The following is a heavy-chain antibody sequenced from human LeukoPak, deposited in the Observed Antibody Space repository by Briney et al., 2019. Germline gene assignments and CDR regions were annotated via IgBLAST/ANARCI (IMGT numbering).Heavy chain of an antibody. J-gene: IGHJ4*02. D-gene: IGHD3-16*01. CDR3: ASARGPIMTT. CDR2: INHSGST. CDR1: GGSFSGYY. Sequence: SETLSLTCAVYGGSFSGYYWSWIRQPPGKGLEWIGEINHSGSTNYNPSLKSRVTISVDTSKNQFSLKLSSVTAADTAVYYCASARGPIMTTWGQGTLVTVSS. V-gene: IGHV4-34*01.